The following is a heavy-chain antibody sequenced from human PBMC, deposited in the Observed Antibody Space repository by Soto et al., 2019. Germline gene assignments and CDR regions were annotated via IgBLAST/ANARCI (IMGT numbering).Heavy chain of an antibody. CDR2: ISQSGST. CDR1: GGSISSGGYS. CDR3: ARGANSAYDYGAFDI. V-gene: IGHV4-30-2*01. D-gene: IGHD5-12*01. J-gene: IGHJ3*02. Sequence: SETLSLTCAVSGGSISSGGYSWSWIRQPPGKGLEWIGYISQSGSTFYNVSLKSRVTIAGDRSKNQFSLNLSSVVVADTAVYYCARGANSAYDYGAFDIWGQGTMVTVSS.